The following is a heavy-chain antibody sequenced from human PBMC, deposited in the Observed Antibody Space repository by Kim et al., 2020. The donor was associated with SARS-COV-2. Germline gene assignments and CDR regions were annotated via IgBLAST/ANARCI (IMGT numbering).Heavy chain of an antibody. V-gene: IGHV3-7*01. CDR3: ARHSAASLDY. CDR2: Q. Sequence: QNYVDHLRGRVHVSRDNTKNSLLLQMKRLRAEDTAVYFCARHSAASLDYWGQGTLVTVSS. J-gene: IGHJ4*02.